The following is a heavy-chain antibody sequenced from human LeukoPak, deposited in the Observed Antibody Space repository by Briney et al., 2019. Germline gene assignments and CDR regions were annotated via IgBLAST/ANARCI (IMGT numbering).Heavy chain of an antibody. J-gene: IGHJ4*02. CDR1: GFTVSGNY. CDR3: ARARTTVTSFDY. V-gene: IGHV3-66*01. D-gene: IGHD4-17*01. Sequence: GGSLRLSCAGSGFTVSGNYMTWVRQAPGKGLEWVSVISSGGNTYYADSAKGRFTISRDSSKDTLYLQMNILRGEDTAVYYCARARTTVTSFDYWGQGTLVTVSS. CDR2: ISSGGNT.